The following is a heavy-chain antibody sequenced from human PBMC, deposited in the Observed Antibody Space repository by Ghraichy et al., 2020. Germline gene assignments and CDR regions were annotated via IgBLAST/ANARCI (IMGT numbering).Heavy chain of an antibody. D-gene: IGHD3-16*01. Sequence: GGSLRLSCAASGFSFSSYGIHWVRQAPGQGLEWVAVMSYDGSEKYYADSVKGRFPISRDNSKNTLYLQMNSLRPEDTPVDYCAKGPYAYYYAMDVWGQGTTVTVSS. CDR1: GFSFSSYG. V-gene: IGHV3-30*18. CDR2: MSYDGSEK. J-gene: IGHJ6*01. CDR3: AKGPYAYYYAMDV.